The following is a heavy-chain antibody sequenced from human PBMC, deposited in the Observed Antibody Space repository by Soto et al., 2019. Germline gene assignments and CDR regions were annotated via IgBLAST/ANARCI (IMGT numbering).Heavy chain of an antibody. D-gene: IGHD3-10*01. V-gene: IGHV3-11*01. CDR3: SISPKVLLWFETGY. Sequence: GGSLRLSCAGSGFTFSDYYMSWIRQAPGKGLEWVSYISSSGSTIYYADSVKGRFTISRDDAKDSLYLQMNSLRAEDTAVYYCSISPKVLLWFETGYWGQGTLDTGSS. J-gene: IGHJ4*02. CDR1: GFTFSDYY. CDR2: ISSSGSTI.